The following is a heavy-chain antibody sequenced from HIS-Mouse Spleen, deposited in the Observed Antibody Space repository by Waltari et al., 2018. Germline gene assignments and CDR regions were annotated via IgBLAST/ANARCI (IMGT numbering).Heavy chain of an antibody. V-gene: IGHV4-59*08. CDR3: ARGGYCTNGVCYGYYGMDV. Sequence: QVQLQESGPGLVKPSETLSLTCTVSGGSISSYYWSWIRQPPGKGLEWIGYIYYSGSTNYNPSLKSRVTISVDTSKNQFSLKLSSVTAADTAVYYCARGGYCTNGVCYGYYGMDVWGQGTTVTVSS. CDR1: GGSISSYY. D-gene: IGHD2-8*01. CDR2: IYYSGST. J-gene: IGHJ6*02.